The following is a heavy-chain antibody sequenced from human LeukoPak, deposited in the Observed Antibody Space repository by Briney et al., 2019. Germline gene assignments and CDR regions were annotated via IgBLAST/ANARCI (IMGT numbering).Heavy chain of an antibody. V-gene: IGHV3-30*04. J-gene: IGHJ4*02. CDR2: ISYDGSNK. Sequence: GGSLRLSCAASGFTFSSYAMHWVRQAPGKGLEWVTIISYDGSNKYYADSVKGRFTISRDNSKNTLYLQMNSLRAEDTAVYYCAKRYSSGWYGFDYWGQGTLVTVSS. CDR3: AKRYSSGWYGFDY. CDR1: GFTFSSYA. D-gene: IGHD6-19*01.